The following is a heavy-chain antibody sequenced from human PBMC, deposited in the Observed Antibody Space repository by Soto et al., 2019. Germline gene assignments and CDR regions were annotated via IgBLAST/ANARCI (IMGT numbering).Heavy chain of an antibody. J-gene: IGHJ6*02. CDR2: IIPIFGTA. CDR1: GGTFSXYA. V-gene: IGHV1-69*01. D-gene: IGHD5-12*01. Sequence: ASVKVSCKASGGTFSXYAISWVRQAPGQGLEWMGGIIPIFGTANYAQKFQGRVTITADESTSTAYMELSSLRSEDTAVYYRQKGLPGYGMDVWRQGTTVTVSS. CDR3: QKGLPGYGMDV.